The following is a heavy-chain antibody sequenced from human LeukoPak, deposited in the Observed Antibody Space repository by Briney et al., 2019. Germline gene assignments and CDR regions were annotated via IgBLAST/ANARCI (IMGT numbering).Heavy chain of an antibody. Sequence: PGGSLRLSCAASGFTSRNYAMSSGRKAPGKGLEWVSGISGSGGSTYYADSVKGRFTISRDNSKNTLYLQINSLRAEDTAVYYCAKSGYSGYDQPPESMDVWGQGTTVTVSS. CDR2: ISGSGGST. CDR3: AKSGYSGYDQPPESMDV. V-gene: IGHV3-23*01. CDR1: GFTSRNYA. J-gene: IGHJ6*02. D-gene: IGHD5-12*01.